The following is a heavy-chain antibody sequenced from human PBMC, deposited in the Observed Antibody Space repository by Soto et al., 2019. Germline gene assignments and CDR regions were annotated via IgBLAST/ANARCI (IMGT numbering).Heavy chain of an antibody. CDR2: ISWNSNTI. CDR3: AKDTGPN. J-gene: IGHJ4*02. V-gene: IGHV3-9*01. CDR1: GCTFDNYA. Sequence: PGGSLILSWAASGCTFDNYAMHWVRPAPGKGLEWVSGISWNSNTIAYADSVKGRFTISRDNAKNSLYLQMNSLRAEDTAFYYCAKDTGPNWGQGTLVTVSS.